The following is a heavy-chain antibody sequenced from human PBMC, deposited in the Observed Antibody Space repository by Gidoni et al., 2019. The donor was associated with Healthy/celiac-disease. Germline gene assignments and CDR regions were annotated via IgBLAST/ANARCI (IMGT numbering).Heavy chain of an antibody. CDR1: GFTFSSYA. CDR3: ARDLNDILTGYYTLDY. Sequence: QVQLVESGGGVVQPGRSLRLSCAASGFTFSSYAMHWVRQAPGKGLGWVAVISYDGSNKYYADSVKGRFTISRDNSKNTLYLQMNSLRAEDTAVYYCARDLNDILTGYYTLDYWGQGTLVTVSS. V-gene: IGHV3-30-3*01. D-gene: IGHD3-9*01. J-gene: IGHJ4*02. CDR2: ISYDGSNK.